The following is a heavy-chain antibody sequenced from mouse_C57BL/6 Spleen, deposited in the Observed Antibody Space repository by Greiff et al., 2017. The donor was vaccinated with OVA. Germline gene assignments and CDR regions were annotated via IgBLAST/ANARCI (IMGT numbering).Heavy chain of an antibody. D-gene: IGHD4-1*01. CDR3: TRLTGNDFED. CDR2: IDPETGGT. Sequence: QVQLQQSGAELVRPGASVTLSCKASGYTFTDYEMPWVKQTPVHGLEWIGAIDPETGGTAYNQKFKGKAILTADKSSSTAYMELRSLTSEDSAVYYCTRLTGNDFEDWGQGTTLTVA. J-gene: IGHJ2*01. V-gene: IGHV1-15*01. CDR1: GYTFTDYE.